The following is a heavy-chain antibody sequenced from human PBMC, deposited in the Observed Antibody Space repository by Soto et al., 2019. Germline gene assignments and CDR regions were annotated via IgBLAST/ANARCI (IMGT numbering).Heavy chain of an antibody. CDR2: ISYDGSNK. Sequence: QVQLVESGGGVVQPGRSLRLSCAASGFTFSSYAMHWVRQAPGKGLEWVAVISYDGSNKYYADSVKGRFTISRDNSKNTLYLQMNSLSAEDTAVYYCARDQYSYGYIFDYWGQGTLVTVSS. CDR3: ARDQYSYGYIFDY. J-gene: IGHJ4*02. D-gene: IGHD5-18*01. V-gene: IGHV3-30-3*01. CDR1: GFTFSSYA.